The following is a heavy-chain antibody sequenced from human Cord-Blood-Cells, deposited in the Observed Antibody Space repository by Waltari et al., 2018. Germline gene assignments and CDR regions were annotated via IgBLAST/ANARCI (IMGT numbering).Heavy chain of an antibody. D-gene: IGHD3-16*02. J-gene: IGHJ2*01. V-gene: IGHV4-59*08. CDR1: GGSISSYY. CDR3: ARYYDYVWGSYRYWYFDL. Sequence: QVQLQESGPGLVKPSETLSLTCTVSGGSISSYYWSWIRQPPGKGLEWIGYIYYSGSTNSNPSPKSRVTISVDTSKYQFSLKLSSVTAADTAVYYCARYYDYVWGSYRYWYFDLWGRGTLVTVSS. CDR2: IYYSGST.